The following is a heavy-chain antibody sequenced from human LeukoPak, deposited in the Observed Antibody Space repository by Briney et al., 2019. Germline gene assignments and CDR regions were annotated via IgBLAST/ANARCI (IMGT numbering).Heavy chain of an antibody. CDR3: ARDSRTTRSRYYYYGMDV. CDR2: IYYSGST. CDR1: GGSISSYY. J-gene: IGHJ6*02. D-gene: IGHD2/OR15-2a*01. Sequence: SETLSLTCTVSGGSISSYYWSWIRQPPGKGLEWIGYIYYSGSTNYNPSLKSRVTISVDTSKNQFSLKLSSVTAADTAVYYCARDSRTTRSRYYYYGMDVWGQGTTVTVS. V-gene: IGHV4-59*01.